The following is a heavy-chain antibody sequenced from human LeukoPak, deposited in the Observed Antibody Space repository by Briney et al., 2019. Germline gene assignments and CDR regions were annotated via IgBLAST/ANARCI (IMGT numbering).Heavy chain of an antibody. V-gene: IGHV1-18*01. CDR3: ARGMSIQLWSHFNY. J-gene: IGHJ4*02. CDR2: ISAYNGNT. CDR1: GYTFTSYG. Sequence: GASVKVSCKASGYTFTSYGISWVRQAPGQGLEWMGWISAYNGNTNYAQKLQGRVTMTTDTSTSTAYMELRSLRSDDTAVYYCARGMSIQLWSHFNYWGQGTLVTVSS. D-gene: IGHD5-18*01.